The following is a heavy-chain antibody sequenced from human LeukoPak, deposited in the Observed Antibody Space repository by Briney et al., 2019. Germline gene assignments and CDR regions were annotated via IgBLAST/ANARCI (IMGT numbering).Heavy chain of an antibody. D-gene: IGHD5-12*01. CDR3: AREIGRGYSGYDRYYFDY. V-gene: IGHV3-21*01. Sequence: GGSLRLSCAASGFTFSSYSMNWVRQAPGKGLEWVSSISSSSSYIYYADSVKGRFTISRDNAKNSLYLQMNSLRAEDTAVYYCAREIGRGYSGYDRYYFDYWGQGTLVTVSS. CDR1: GFTFSSYS. CDR2: ISSSSSYI. J-gene: IGHJ4*02.